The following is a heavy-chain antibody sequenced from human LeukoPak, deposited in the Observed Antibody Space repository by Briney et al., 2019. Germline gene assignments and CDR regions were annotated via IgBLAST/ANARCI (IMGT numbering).Heavy chain of an antibody. CDR2: ISYDGTYK. J-gene: IGHJ1*01. CDR1: GFTFSSYA. Sequence: PGGSLRLSCSASGFTFSSYAVHWVRQAQGKGLEWVAVISYDGTYKYYADSVKGRFNISRDNSKNTLFLQMNSLRAEDTAVYYCARDGDYLEYFQHWGQGTLVTVSS. V-gene: IGHV3-30-3*01. CDR3: ARDGDYLEYFQH. D-gene: IGHD4-17*01.